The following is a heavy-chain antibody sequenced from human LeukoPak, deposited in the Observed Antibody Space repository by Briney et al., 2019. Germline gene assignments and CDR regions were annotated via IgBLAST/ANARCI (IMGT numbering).Heavy chain of an antibody. Sequence: GGSLRLSCAASGFTFSSYWMSWVRQAPGKGLEWVANIKQDGSEKYYVDSVKGRFTISRDNAKNSLYLQMNSLRAEDTAVYYCAREVESSTRYNWFDPWGQGTLVTVSS. D-gene: IGHD5-24*01. CDR2: IKQDGSEK. CDR1: GFTFSSYW. V-gene: IGHV3-7*01. J-gene: IGHJ5*02. CDR3: AREVESSTRYNWFDP.